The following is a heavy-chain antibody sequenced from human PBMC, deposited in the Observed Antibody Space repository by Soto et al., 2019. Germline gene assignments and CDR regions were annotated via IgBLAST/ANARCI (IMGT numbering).Heavy chain of an antibody. CDR1: GGSISHYY. CDR3: ARGGSSWSGAWYFDL. J-gene: IGHJ2*01. D-gene: IGHD6-13*01. CDR2: IYYSGSA. V-gene: IGHV4-59*01. Sequence: QVQLQESGPGLVKPSETLSLTCTVSGGSISHYYWSWIRQPPGKGLEWIGYIYYSGSANYNPSLKSRVIISVDTSKNQFSLKLSSVTAADTAVYFCARGGSSWSGAWYFDLWGRGTLVTASS.